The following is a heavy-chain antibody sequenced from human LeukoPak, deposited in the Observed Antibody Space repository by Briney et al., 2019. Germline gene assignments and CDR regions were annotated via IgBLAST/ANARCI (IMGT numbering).Heavy chain of an antibody. J-gene: IGHJ4*02. Sequence: AGGSLRLSCAASGFTFSSYAMSWVRQAPGKGLEWVSGISGSGGSTYYADSVKGRFTISRDNSKNTLYLQMNSLRAEDTAVYYCARHTAMVQTTFDYWGQGTLVTVSS. CDR2: ISGSGGST. CDR1: GFTFSSYA. CDR3: ARHTAMVQTTFDY. D-gene: IGHD5-18*01. V-gene: IGHV3-23*01.